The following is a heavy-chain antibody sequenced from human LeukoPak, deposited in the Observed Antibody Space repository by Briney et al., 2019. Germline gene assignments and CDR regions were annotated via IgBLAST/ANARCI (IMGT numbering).Heavy chain of an antibody. CDR3: ARVKRTSTYCSSTSCSLDY. D-gene: IGHD2-2*01. J-gene: IGHJ4*02. V-gene: IGHV1-2*02. Sequence: GASVKLSCKASGYTFTDYYLHWVRQAPGQGLEWMGWINPDSGGTNYAQTIQGRVTMTRDTSLTTAYMEVTRLTSDDAAIYYCARVKRTSTYCSSTSCSLDYWGQGTLVTVSS. CDR2: INPDSGGT. CDR1: GYTFTDYY.